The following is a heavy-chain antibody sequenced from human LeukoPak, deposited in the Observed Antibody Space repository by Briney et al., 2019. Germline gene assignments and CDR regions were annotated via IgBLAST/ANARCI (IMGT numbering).Heavy chain of an antibody. CDR2: IHHSGRT. Sequence: SETLSLTCAVSGYSISSGSYWGWIRQPPGKGLEWIGSIHHSGRTYYNPSLKSRVTISVDTSKNQFSLKLSSVTAADTAVYYCARRVTIYYYMDVWGKGTTVTVSS. J-gene: IGHJ6*03. CDR1: GYSISSGSY. V-gene: IGHV4-38-2*01. CDR3: ARRVTIYYYMDV. D-gene: IGHD5-18*01.